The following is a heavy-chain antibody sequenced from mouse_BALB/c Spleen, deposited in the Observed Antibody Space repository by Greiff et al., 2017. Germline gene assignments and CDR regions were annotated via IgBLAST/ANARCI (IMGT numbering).Heavy chain of an antibody. J-gene: IGHJ4*01. CDR1: GYAFSSYW. CDR2: IYPGDGDT. Sequence: VQLQESGAELVRPGSSVKISCKASGYAFSSYWMNWVKQRPGQGLEWIGQIYPGDGDTNYNGKFKGKATLTADKSSSTAYMQLISLTSEDSAVYYYARGGYCGTYAMDYWGEGTSVTVSS. V-gene: IGHV1-80*01. D-gene: IGHD1-2*01. CDR3: ARGGYCGTYAMDY.